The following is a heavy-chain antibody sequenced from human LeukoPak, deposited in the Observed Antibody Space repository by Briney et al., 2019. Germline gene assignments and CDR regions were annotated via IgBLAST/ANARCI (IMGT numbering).Heavy chain of an antibody. J-gene: IGHJ5*02. D-gene: IGHD1-7*01. CDR2: LIPMFGTT. CDR1: GCTFSSYA. CDR3: ARVAAGTTFMDNWFDP. V-gene: IGHV1-69*13. Sequence: GASVKVSFKASGCTFSSYAISWVRQAPGHGLEWMGGLIPMFGTTNYAQQFQGRVTITADESTTTSYMELSRLRFEDTAVYFCARVAAGTTFMDNWFDPWGQGTLVTVSS.